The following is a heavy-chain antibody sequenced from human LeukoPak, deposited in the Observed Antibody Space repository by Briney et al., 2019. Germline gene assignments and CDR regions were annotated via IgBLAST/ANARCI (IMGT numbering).Heavy chain of an antibody. Sequence: GGSLRLSCAASGFSFSTNWMTWVRQAPGKGLEWVDSIKEDGSEKYYVQSVQGRFTISRDNAKNSLYLQMNGLRDEDTAVYYCARRGGTLDCGGQGTLATVSS. CDR2: IKEDGSEK. D-gene: IGHD1-1*01. CDR3: ARRGGTLDC. CDR1: GFSFSTNW. J-gene: IGHJ4*02. V-gene: IGHV3-7*05.